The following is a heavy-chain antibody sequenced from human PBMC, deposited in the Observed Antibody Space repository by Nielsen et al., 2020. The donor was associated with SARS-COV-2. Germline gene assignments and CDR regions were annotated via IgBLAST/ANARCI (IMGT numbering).Heavy chain of an antibody. CDR3: ARVYGDPYYYYGMDV. CDR1: GGTFSSYA. J-gene: IGHJ6*02. Sequence: SVKVSCKASGGTFSSYAISWVRQAPGKGLEWMGGIIPIFGTANYAQKFQGRVTITADESTSTAYMELSSLRSEDTAVYYCARVYGDPYYYYGMDVWGQGTTVTVSS. V-gene: IGHV1-69*13. CDR2: IIPIFGTA. D-gene: IGHD4-17*01.